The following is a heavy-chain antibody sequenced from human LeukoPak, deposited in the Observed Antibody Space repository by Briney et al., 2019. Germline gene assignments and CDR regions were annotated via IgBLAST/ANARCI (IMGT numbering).Heavy chain of an antibody. CDR1: GFTFSSYS. CDR3: ARAPRGNSHFEY. V-gene: IGHV3-21*01. D-gene: IGHD1-7*01. CDR2: ISSSSSYI. Sequence: GSLRLSCAASGFTFSSYSMNWVRQAPGKGLEWVSSISSSSSYIYYADSVKGRFTISRDNAKNSLYLQMNSPRAEDTAVYYFARAPRGNSHFEYWGQGTLVTVSS. J-gene: IGHJ4*02.